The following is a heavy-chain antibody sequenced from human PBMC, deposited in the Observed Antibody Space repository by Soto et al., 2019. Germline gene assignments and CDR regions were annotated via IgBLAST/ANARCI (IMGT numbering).Heavy chain of an antibody. CDR1: GFTFGDYA. Sequence: EVQLVESGGGFVKPGRSLRLSCTASGFTFGDYAMGWFRQVPGQGLVWVGFIRSNAYGGTTEYAESVKGRFTISRDDSKSIAYLHMNSLNTEDTAVYYCNRELEYNWNTNRFGPWGQRTLVTVSS. J-gene: IGHJ5*02. D-gene: IGHD1-20*01. CDR2: IRSNAYGGTT. CDR3: NRELEYNWNTNRFGP. V-gene: IGHV3-49*05.